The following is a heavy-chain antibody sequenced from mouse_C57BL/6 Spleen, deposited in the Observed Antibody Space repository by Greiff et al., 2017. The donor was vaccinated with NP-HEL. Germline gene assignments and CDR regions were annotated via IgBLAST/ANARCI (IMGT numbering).Heavy chain of an antibody. D-gene: IGHD4-1*02. J-gene: IGHJ1*03. CDR2: INYDGSST. V-gene: IGHV5-16*01. CDR1: GFTFSDYY. CDR3: ARAQLGRGYFDV. Sequence: EVHLVESEGGLVQPGSSMKLSCTASGFTFSDYYMAWVRQVPEKGLEWVANINYDGSSTYYLDSLKSRFIISRDNAKNILYLQMSSLKSEDTATYYCARAQLGRGYFDVWGTGTTVTVSS.